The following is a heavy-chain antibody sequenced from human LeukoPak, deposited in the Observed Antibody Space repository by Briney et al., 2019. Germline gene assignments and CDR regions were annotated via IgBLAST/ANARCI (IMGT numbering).Heavy chain of an antibody. J-gene: IGHJ4*02. CDR2: ISGSGGST. V-gene: IGHV3-23*01. D-gene: IGHD3-3*01. Sequence: GGSLRLSCAASGFTFSSYAMSWVRQAPGKGLEWVSAISGSGGSTYYADSVKGRSTISRDNSKNTLYLQMNSLRAEDTAVYHCAKDNDFWSGYFDYWGQGTLVTVSS. CDR3: AKDNDFWSGYFDY. CDR1: GFTFSSYA.